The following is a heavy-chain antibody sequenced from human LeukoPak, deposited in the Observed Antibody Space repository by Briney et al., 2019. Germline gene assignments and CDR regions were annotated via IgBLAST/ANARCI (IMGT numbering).Heavy chain of an antibody. CDR2: IIPIFGTA. CDR1: GGTFSSYA. J-gene: IGHJ4*02. Sequence: ASVKVSCKASGGTFSSYAISWVRQAPGQGLEWMGGIIPIFGTANYAQKFQGRVTITADESTSTAYMELSNLRSEDTAVYYCARGGGYDYGDYVFDYWGQGTLVTVSS. CDR3: ARGGGYDYGDYVFDY. V-gene: IGHV1-69*13. D-gene: IGHD4-17*01.